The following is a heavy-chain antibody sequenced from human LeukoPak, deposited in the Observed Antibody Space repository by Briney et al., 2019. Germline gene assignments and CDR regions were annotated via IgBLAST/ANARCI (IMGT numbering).Heavy chain of an antibody. CDR3: ARDPQVYGDFDNWFDP. Sequence: ASVKVSCKASGYTFPAYFMHWVRQAPGQGLEWMGWISAYNGNTNYAQKLQGRVTMTTDTSTSTAYMELRSLRSDDTAVYYCARDPQVYGDFDNWFDPWGQGTLVTVSS. V-gene: IGHV1-18*04. CDR1: GYTFPAYF. J-gene: IGHJ5*02. D-gene: IGHD4-17*01. CDR2: ISAYNGNT.